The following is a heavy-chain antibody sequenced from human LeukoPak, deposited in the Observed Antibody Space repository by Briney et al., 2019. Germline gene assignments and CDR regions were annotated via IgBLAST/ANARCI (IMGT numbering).Heavy chain of an antibody. CDR1: GGSISSGSYY. CDR2: IYTSGST. Sequence: SQTLSLTCTVSGGSISSGSYYWSWIRQPAGKGLEWIGRIYTSGSTNYNPSLKSLVTISVDTSKNQFSLKLSSVTAADTAVYYCAREGRFGEGVDYWGQGTLVNVSS. V-gene: IGHV4-61*02. J-gene: IGHJ4*02. D-gene: IGHD3-10*01. CDR3: AREGRFGEGVDY.